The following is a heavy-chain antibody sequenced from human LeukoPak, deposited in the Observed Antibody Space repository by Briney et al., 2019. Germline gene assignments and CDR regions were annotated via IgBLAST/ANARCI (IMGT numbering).Heavy chain of an antibody. J-gene: IGHJ4*02. D-gene: IGHD6-19*01. Sequence: ASVKVSCKASGYTFTGYYMHWVRQAPGQGLEWMGWINPNSGGTNYAQKFQGRVTMTRDTSISTAYMELSRLRSDDTAVYYCARDSKYSSGQKFDYWGQGTLVTVSS. CDR2: INPNSGGT. V-gene: IGHV1-2*02. CDR1: GYTFTGYY. CDR3: ARDSKYSSGQKFDY.